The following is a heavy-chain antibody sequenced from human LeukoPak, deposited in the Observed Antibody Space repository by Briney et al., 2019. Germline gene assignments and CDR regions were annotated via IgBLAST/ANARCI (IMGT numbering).Heavy chain of an antibody. V-gene: IGHV3-23*01. CDR1: EFTFSRYA. CDR3: ARTPLYSSGWRNFDY. D-gene: IGHD6-19*01. Sequence: GGSLRLSCTASEFTFSRYAMSWVRQAPGKGLEWVSAISGSGGSTYYADSVKGRFTISRDNSKNTLYLQMNSLRAEDTAVYYCARTPLYSSGWRNFDYWGQGTLVTVSS. J-gene: IGHJ4*02. CDR2: ISGSGGST.